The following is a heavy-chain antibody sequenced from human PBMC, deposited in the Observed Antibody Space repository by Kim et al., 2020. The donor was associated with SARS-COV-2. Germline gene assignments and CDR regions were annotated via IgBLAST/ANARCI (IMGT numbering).Heavy chain of an antibody. CDR2: IYSGGST. D-gene: IGHD4-17*01. Sequence: GGSLRLSCAASGFTVSSNYMSWVRQAPGKGLEWVSVIYSGGSTYYADSVKGRFTISRDNSKNTLYLQMNSLRAEDTAVYYCAREDMTTTGGFDYWGQGTLVTVSS. CDR3: AREDMTTTGGFDY. J-gene: IGHJ4*02. CDR1: GFTVSSNY. V-gene: IGHV3-53*01.